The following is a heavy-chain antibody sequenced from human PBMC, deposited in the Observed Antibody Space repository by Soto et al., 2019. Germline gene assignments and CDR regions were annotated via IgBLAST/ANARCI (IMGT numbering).Heavy chain of an antibody. V-gene: IGHV1-18*01. J-gene: IGHJ3*02. CDR2: ISAHTGNT. Sequence: ASVKVSCKTSGYTFTNYGISWVRQAPGQGLEWMGWISAHTGNTNYAKKFQGRVTMTTDTSTSTAYMELRSLRSDDTAVYYCARVLGYNSSWWPHTAFYIWGQGTMVTVSS. CDR1: GYTFTNYG. D-gene: IGHD6-13*01. CDR3: ARVLGYNSSWWPHTAFYI.